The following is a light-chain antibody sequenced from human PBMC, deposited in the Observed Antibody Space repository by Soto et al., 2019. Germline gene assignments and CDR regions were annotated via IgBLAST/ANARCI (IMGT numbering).Light chain of an antibody. Sequence: DIQMTQSPSTLSASVGDRVTITCRASQTINDWLAWYQWKPGKAPKFLIYKVSSIESGVPSRFSGSGSGTEFTLTISSLQADDSATYYCQQYYNYPWTFGQGTKVEIK. V-gene: IGKV1-5*03. CDR1: QTINDW. J-gene: IGKJ1*01. CDR2: KVS. CDR3: QQYYNYPWT.